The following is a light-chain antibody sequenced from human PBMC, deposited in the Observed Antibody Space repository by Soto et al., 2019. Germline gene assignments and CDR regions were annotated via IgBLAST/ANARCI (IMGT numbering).Light chain of an antibody. CDR1: QSISSW. J-gene: IGKJ1*01. CDR2: KAS. V-gene: IGKV1-5*03. CDR3: QHYNSYSEA. Sequence: DIQITQIRTTLCASVVDRVAITCRASQSISSWLAWYQQKPGKAPKLLIYKASTLKSGVPSRFSGSGSGTEFTLTISSLQPDDFATYYCQHYNSYSEAFGQGTKVDIK.